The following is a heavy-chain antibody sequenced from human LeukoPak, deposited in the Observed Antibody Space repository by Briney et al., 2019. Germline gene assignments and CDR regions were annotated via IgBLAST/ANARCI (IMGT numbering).Heavy chain of an antibody. CDR3: ARGLGSCSGGSCYSDY. J-gene: IGHJ4*02. D-gene: IGHD2-15*01. Sequence: ASVKVSCKASGYTFTSYYMHWVRQAPGQGLEWMGIINPGGGYTRYAQKFQGRVTMTRDTSTSTVYMELSSLRSEDTAVYYCARGLGSCSGGSCYSDYWGQGTLVTVSS. CDR1: GYTFTSYY. CDR2: INPGGGYT. V-gene: IGHV1-46*03.